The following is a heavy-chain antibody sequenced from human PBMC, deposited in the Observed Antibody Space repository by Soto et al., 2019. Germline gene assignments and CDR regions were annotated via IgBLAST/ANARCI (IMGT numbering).Heavy chain of an antibody. Sequence: QVQLVQSGAEVKKPGAAVKVFCKASGYTFTNYYMHWVRQAPGQGLEWMVVINPSGGSTTYAQRFHGRVTLTRDTFTSTVYMELISLRSEDTAIYYCARGGDLVYCVRDCYLTTPWVQGTLVTVSS. CDR2: INPSGGST. V-gene: IGHV1-46*01. CDR3: ARGGDLVYCVRDCYLTTP. J-gene: IGHJ5*02. D-gene: IGHD2-21*02. CDR1: GYTFTNYY.